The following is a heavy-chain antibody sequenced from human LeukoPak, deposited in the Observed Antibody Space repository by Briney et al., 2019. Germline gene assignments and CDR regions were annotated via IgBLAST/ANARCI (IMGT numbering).Heavy chain of an antibody. CDR3: AKDILGIAAAGISGAFDI. V-gene: IGHV3-9*01. J-gene: IGHJ3*02. CDR2: ISWNSGSI. D-gene: IGHD6-13*01. CDR1: GFTFDDYA. Sequence: GRSLRLSCAASGFTFDDYAMHWVRQAPGKGLEWVSGISWNSGSIGYADSVKGRFTISRDNAKNSLYLQMNSLRAEDTALYYCAKDILGIAAAGISGAFDIWGQGTKVTVSS.